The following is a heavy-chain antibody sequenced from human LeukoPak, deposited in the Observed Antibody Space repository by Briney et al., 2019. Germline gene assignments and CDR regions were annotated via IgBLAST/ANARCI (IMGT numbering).Heavy chain of an antibody. CDR3: ARDLTGPYDH. CDR1: GFTVSRYW. V-gene: IGHV3-74*01. Sequence: GESLKISCAASGFTVSRYWMHWVRRAPGKGLVRVARINVEGNYIDYAESVKGRFTISRDSAKNTLYLQMNSVRAEDTAVYSCARDLTGPYDHWGQGTLVTVSS. D-gene: IGHD3-22*01. J-gene: IGHJ4*02. CDR2: INVEGNYI.